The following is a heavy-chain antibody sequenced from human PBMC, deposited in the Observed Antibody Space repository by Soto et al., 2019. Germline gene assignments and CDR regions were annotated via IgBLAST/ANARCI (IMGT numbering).Heavy chain of an antibody. V-gene: IGHV3-74*01. J-gene: IGHJ5*02. CDR2: INTDGSDT. CDR3: ALQQAVAGTTNWFDP. Sequence: GGSLRLSCAASGFTFSSDWMHWVRQAPGKGLVWVSRINTDGSDTSYADSVKGRFTISRDNAKNTLYLQMNSLRAEDTAVYYCALQQAVAGTTNWFDPWGQGTLVTVSS. CDR1: GFTFSSDW. D-gene: IGHD6-19*01.